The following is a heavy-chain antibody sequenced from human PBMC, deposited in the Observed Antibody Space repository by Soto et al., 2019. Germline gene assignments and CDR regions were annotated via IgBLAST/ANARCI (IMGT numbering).Heavy chain of an antibody. J-gene: IGHJ6*02. CDR3: ARREMATILAYYGMDV. Sequence: QVQLVQSGAEVKKPGASVKVSCKASGYTFTSYGISWVRQAPGQGLEWMGWISAYNGNTNYAQKLQGRVTMTTDTSMSTAYMELRSLSSDDTAVYYCARREMATILAYYGMDVWGQGTTVTVAS. D-gene: IGHD5-12*01. CDR2: ISAYNGNT. V-gene: IGHV1-18*01. CDR1: GYTFTSYG.